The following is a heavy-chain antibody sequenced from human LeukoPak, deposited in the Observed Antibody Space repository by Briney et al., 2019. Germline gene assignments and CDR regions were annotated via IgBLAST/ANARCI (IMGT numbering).Heavy chain of an antibody. Sequence: ASVTVSCKVSGYTLTELSMHWVRQAPGKGLEWMGGFDPEDGETIYAQKFQGRVTMTEDTSTDTAYMELSSLRSEDTAAYYCATGYYYDSRAFDYWGQGTLVTVSS. CDR2: FDPEDGET. CDR3: ATGYYYDSRAFDY. D-gene: IGHD3-22*01. J-gene: IGHJ4*02. CDR1: GYTLTELS. V-gene: IGHV1-24*01.